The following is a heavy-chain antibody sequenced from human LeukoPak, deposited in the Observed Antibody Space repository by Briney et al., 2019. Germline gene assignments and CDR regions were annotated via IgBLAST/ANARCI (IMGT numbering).Heavy chain of an antibody. Sequence: SGGSLRLSCASSVFTFSSYAMICVRQAPGKGLEWGSAISGSGGSTYYADSVKGRFTISRDNSKNTLYLQMNSLRAEDTAVYYCAKDGGEYYDSSGYKLAEYFQHWGQGTLVTVSS. J-gene: IGHJ1*01. CDR2: ISGSGGST. CDR3: AKDGGEYYDSSGYKLAEYFQH. V-gene: IGHV3-23*01. CDR1: VFTFSSYA. D-gene: IGHD3-22*01.